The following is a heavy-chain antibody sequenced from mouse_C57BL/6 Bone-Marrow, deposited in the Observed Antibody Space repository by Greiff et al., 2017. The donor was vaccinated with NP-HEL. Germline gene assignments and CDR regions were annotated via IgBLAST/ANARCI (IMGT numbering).Heavy chain of an antibody. CDR3: ARDNYYGSSYERFAY. V-gene: IGHV7-1*01. CDR2: SRNKANDSTT. J-gene: IGHJ3*01. CDR1: GFTFSDFY. Sequence: EVKLMESGGGLVQSGRSLRLSCATSGFTFSDFYMEWVRQAPGKGLEWFAASRNKANDSTTEYSASVKGRFIVSRDTSQSILYLQMNALIAEDTAIYYCARDNYYGSSYERFAYWGQGTLVTVSA. D-gene: IGHD1-1*01.